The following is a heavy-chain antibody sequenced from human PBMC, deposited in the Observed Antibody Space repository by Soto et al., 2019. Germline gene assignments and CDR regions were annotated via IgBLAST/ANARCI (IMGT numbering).Heavy chain of an antibody. D-gene: IGHD3-22*01. V-gene: IGHV5-51*01. Sequence: PRESLEIACKCSGYSFTSYWIGCVLQMPGKGLEVMVIIYPGDSDTRYSPSFQGQVTISADKSISTAYLQWSSLKASDTAMYYCARNRGSSNYYDSSGYYSSYYYGMDVWGQGTTVTVSS. CDR3: ARNRGSSNYYDSSGYYSSYYYGMDV. CDR1: GYSFTSYW. J-gene: IGHJ6*02. CDR2: IYPGDSDT.